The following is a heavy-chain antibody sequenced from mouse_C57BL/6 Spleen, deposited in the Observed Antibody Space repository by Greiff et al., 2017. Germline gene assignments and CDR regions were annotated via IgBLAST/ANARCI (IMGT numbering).Heavy chain of an antibody. Sequence: QVQLQQPGAELVRPGTSVKLSCKASGYTFTSYWMHWVKQRPGQGLEWMGVIDPSDSFTNYNQKFKGKATVTVDTSSSTAYMQLSSLTSEDSAVYYCARGGITAEKWAMDYWGQGTSVTVSS. CDR2: IDPSDSFT. D-gene: IGHD1-1*01. CDR3: ARGGITAEKWAMDY. J-gene: IGHJ4*01. V-gene: IGHV1-59*01. CDR1: GYTFTSYW.